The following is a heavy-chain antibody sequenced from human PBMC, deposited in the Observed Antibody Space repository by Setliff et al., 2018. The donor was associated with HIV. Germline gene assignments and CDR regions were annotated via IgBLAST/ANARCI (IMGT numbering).Heavy chain of an antibody. Sequence: SETLSLTCTVSGGSIINYFWSWIRLPPGKRLEWIGYIYYSGSTDYNRSLKSRVTISVDTSKSQVSLKLSSVTAADTAVYYCARSPGVDTNMAFDYWGRGTLVTVSS. J-gene: IGHJ4*02. CDR1: GGSIINYF. D-gene: IGHD5-18*01. CDR3: ARSPGVDTNMAFDY. V-gene: IGHV4-59*01. CDR2: IYYSGST.